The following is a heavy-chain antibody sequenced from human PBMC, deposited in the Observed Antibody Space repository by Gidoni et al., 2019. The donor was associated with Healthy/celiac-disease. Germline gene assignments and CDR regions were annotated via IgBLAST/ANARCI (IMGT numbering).Heavy chain of an antibody. D-gene: IGHD2-15*01. CDR3: ADGKDCSGGSCYDY. Sequence: QVQLVQSGAEVKKPGSSVKVSCKASGGTFSSYAISWVRQAPGQGLEWMGRIIPSLGIANYAQKFQGRVTITADKSTSTAYMELSSLRSEDTAVYYCADGKDCSGGSCYDYWGQGTLVTVSS. V-gene: IGHV1-69*09. CDR2: IIPSLGIA. J-gene: IGHJ4*02. CDR1: GGTFSSYA.